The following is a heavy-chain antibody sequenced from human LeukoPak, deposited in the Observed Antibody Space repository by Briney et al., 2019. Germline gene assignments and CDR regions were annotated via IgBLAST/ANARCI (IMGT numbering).Heavy chain of an antibody. CDR3: ARERAVRYPLDY. CDR2: ISYDGSNK. J-gene: IGHJ4*02. Sequence: PGGSLRPSCAASGFTFSSYAMHWVRQAPGKGLEWVAVISYDGSNKYYADSVKGRFTISRDNSKNTLYLQMNSLRAEDTAVYYCARERAVRYPLDYWGQGTLVTVSS. D-gene: IGHD3-16*02. V-gene: IGHV3-30*04. CDR1: GFTFSSYA.